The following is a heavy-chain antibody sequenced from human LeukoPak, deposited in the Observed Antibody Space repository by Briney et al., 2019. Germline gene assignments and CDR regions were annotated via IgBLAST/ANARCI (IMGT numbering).Heavy chain of an antibody. D-gene: IGHD3-3*01. CDR2: IYYSGTT. CDR1: GGSISSSSYY. J-gene: IGHJ4*02. CDR3: ARDPDFWSGYYNFDY. Sequence: SETLSLTCTVSGGSISSSSYYWGWIRQPPGKGLEWIGSIYYSGTTYYNPSLKSRVTISVDTSKNQFSLKLNSVTAADTAVYYCARDPDFWSGYYNFDYWGQGTLVTVSS. V-gene: IGHV4-39*07.